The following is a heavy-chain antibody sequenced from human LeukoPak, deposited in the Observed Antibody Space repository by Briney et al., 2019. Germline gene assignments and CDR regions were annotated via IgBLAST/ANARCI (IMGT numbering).Heavy chain of an antibody. Sequence: GGSLRLSCSASGFTFSNYAMSWVRQAPGKGLERVPAISGSSDSTYYADSVKGRFTISRDNSRNTLYLQLNSLRAEDTAVYFCARGNGRKSFDYWGQGTLVTVSS. V-gene: IGHV3-23*01. CDR1: GFTFSNYA. J-gene: IGHJ4*02. CDR3: ARGNGRKSFDY. D-gene: IGHD1-1*01. CDR2: ISGSSDST.